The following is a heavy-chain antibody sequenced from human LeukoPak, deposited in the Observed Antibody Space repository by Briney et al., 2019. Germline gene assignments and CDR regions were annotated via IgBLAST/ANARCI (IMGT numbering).Heavy chain of an antibody. CDR2: INPNSGGT. CDR1: GCTFTGYY. Sequence: ASVKVSCKASGCTFTGYYMHWVRQAPGQGLEWMGWINPNSGGTNYAQKFQGRVTMTRDTSISTAYMELSRLRSDDTAVYYCARVRGFRYDILTGYPQGDGYYFDYWGQGTLVTVSS. D-gene: IGHD3-9*01. V-gene: IGHV1-2*02. CDR3: ARVRGFRYDILTGYPQGDGYYFDY. J-gene: IGHJ4*02.